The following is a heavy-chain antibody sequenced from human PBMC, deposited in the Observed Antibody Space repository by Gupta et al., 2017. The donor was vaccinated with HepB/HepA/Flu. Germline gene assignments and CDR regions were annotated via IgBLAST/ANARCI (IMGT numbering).Heavy chain of an antibody. Sequence: EGQVLESGGKLVQPGGSLRLSCAASGFPFRSADMTWVRQAPGRGLEWGAAISGDSGATYYADSVKGRFTISRDNPKNMLWLQMSSLRVEDTAVYYCAWKYYYYMTVWGKGTKVAVSS. CDR2: ISGDSGAT. V-gene: IGHV3-23*01. J-gene: IGHJ6*03. D-gene: IGHD1-1*01. CDR1: GFPFRSAD. CDR3: AWKYYYYMTV.